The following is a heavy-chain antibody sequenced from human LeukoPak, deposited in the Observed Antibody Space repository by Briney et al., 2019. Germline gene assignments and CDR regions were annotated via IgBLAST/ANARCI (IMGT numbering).Heavy chain of an antibody. V-gene: IGHV3-11*05. CDR3: ARGSARWFDP. CDR1: GFTFSDSY. Sequence: GGSLILCCAASGFTFSDSYMRWIRQAAGKGLEWVSYISSTSSHRNYADSVKGRFTISRGNAKKSLYLQMNSLRAEDTAVYYCARGSARWFDPWGQGTLVTVSS. CDR2: ISSTSSHR. J-gene: IGHJ5*02.